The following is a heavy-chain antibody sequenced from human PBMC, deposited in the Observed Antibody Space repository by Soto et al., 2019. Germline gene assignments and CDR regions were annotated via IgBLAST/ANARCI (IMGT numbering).Heavy chain of an antibody. CDR3: ARDWLLGYFDY. J-gene: IGHJ4*02. V-gene: IGHV3-30-3*01. CDR2: ISYDGSNK. D-gene: IGHD2-15*01. Sequence: QVQLVESGGGVVQPGRSLRLSCAASGFTFSSYAMHWVRQAPGKGLEWVAVISYDGSNKYYADSVKGRFTISRDNSKNPLYLQMNSLRAEDTAVYYCARDWLLGYFDYWGQGTLVTVSS. CDR1: GFTFSSYA.